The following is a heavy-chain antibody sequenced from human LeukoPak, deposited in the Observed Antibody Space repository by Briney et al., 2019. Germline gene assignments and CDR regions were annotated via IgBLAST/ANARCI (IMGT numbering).Heavy chain of an antibody. V-gene: IGHV3-11*04. Sequence: GGSLRLSCAASGFTFSDYYMSWIRQAPGKGLEWVSYISSSGSTIYYADSVKGRFTISRDNAKNTLYLQMNSLRAEDTAVYYCVRSAFLTTEFYFDYWGHGTLVTVSS. CDR1: GFTFSDYY. CDR2: ISSSGSTI. J-gene: IGHJ4*01. CDR3: VRSAFLTTEFYFDY. D-gene: IGHD4-11*01.